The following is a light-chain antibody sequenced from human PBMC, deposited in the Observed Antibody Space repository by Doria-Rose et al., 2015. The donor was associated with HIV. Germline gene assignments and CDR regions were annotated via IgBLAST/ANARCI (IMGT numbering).Light chain of an antibody. CDR3: HQYGTSWT. V-gene: IGKV3-20*01. CDR1: RSFSSTY. CDR2: DGS. Sequence: EIVLTQSPGTLSLSPGERATLSCRASRSFSSTYLAWYQRKPGQAPSLLIYDGSTRATGIPDRFSASGSGTDFTLTINRLEPEDFALYYCHQYGTSWTFGQGTKVEI. J-gene: IGKJ1*01.